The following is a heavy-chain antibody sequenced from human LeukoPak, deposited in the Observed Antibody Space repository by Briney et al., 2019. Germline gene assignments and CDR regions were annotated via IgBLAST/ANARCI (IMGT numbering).Heavy chain of an antibody. CDR2: IYYSGST. J-gene: IGHJ4*02. V-gene: IGHV4-39*07. D-gene: IGHD3-22*01. CDR3: ARDSSSGYYDY. Sequence: SETLSLTCTVSGVSISSSSYYWGWIRQPPGKGLEWIGSIYYSGSTYYNPSLKSRVTISVDTSKNQFSLKLSSVTAADTAVYYCARDSSSGYYDYWGQGTLVTVSS. CDR1: GVSISSSSYY.